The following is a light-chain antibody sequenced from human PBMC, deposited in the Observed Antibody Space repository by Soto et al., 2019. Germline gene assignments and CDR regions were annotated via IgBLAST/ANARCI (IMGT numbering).Light chain of an antibody. CDR3: QEHGNWPRRT. CDR2: DTS. Sequence: EIVLTQSPATLSLSPGERATLSCRASESLYTYLAWFQQKPGQAPRLLIFDTSRRATGVPARFSSSGAGTDYTLTISSLEPEDFAVYYCQEHGNWPRRTFGPGTKVEI. V-gene: IGKV3-11*01. J-gene: IGKJ3*01. CDR1: ESLYTY.